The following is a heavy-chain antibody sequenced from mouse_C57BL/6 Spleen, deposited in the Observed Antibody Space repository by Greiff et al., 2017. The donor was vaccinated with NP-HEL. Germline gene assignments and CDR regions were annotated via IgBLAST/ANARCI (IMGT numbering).Heavy chain of an antibody. J-gene: IGHJ2*01. CDR2: IDPSDSYT. V-gene: IGHV1-59*01. CDR1: GYTFTSYW. Sequence: QVQLQQPGAELVKPGASVKMSCKASGYTFTSYWMHWVKQRPGQGLEWIGVIDPSDSYTNYNQKFKGKATLTVDTSSSTAYMQLSSLTSEDSAVYYCARQDLLWHYFDYWGQGTTLTVSS. D-gene: IGHD2-1*01. CDR3: ARQDLLWHYFDY.